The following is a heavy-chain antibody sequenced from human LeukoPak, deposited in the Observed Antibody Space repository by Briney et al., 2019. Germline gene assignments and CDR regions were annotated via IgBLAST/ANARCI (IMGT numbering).Heavy chain of an antibody. J-gene: IGHJ3*02. CDR3: ARGGYCTTALCYAMNAFDI. CDR2: ISPSGTTM. CDR1: GFNFHSHE. V-gene: IGHV3-48*03. D-gene: IGHD2-2*03. Sequence: GGSLRLSCAASGFNFHSHEMNWARQAPGKGLEFISYISPSGTTMYYADSVKGRFTISRDNAKNSLYLQMNSLRAEDTAVYYCARGGYCTTALCYAMNAFDIWGQGTMVTVSS.